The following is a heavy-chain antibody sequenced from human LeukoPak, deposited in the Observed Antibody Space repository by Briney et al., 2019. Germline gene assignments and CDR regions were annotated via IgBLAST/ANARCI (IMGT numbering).Heavy chain of an antibody. CDR1: GGSISNYY. J-gene: IGHJ6*03. V-gene: IGHV4-4*08. CDR2: IYTSGST. CDR3: ARGEALAAAGTRYYYYMDV. D-gene: IGHD6-13*01. Sequence: SETLSLTCTVSGGSISNYYWSWIRQPPGKGLEWIGRIYTSGSTNYNPSLKSRVTISVDTSKNQFSLKLSSVTAADTAVYYCARGEALAAAGTRYYYYMDVWGKGTTVTISS.